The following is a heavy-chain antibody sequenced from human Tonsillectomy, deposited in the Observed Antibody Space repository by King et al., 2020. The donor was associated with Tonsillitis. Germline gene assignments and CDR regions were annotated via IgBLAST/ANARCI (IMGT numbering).Heavy chain of an antibody. CDR1: GFTFSDFG. CDR2: IPLDGSSE. J-gene: IGHJ4*02. D-gene: IGHD5-18*01. CDR3: AKDPGYGPTVRTYVSNSFEY. V-gene: IGHV3-30*02. Sequence: VQLVESGGGVVQPGESLRLSCAASGFTFSDFGMHWVRQPPGKGLEWVAVIPLDGSSEYYADSVKGRFTISRDNSKNTLYLQMNSLRGEDTAVFYCAKDPGYGPTVRTYVSNSFEYWGQGTLVCVSP.